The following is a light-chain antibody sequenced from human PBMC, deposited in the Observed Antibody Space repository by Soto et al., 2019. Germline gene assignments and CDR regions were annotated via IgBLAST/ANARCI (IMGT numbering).Light chain of an antibody. CDR1: QDISAY. CDR3: QKYDSAPRT. CDR2: AAS. Sequence: DIQMTQSPSSLSASVGDRVTITCRASQDISAYLAWYQQRPGKVPTLLIYAASTLQSGVPSRFSGSGSGTDFTLTISGLQPEDVATDYCQKYDSAPRTFGQGTKVEIK. J-gene: IGKJ1*01. V-gene: IGKV1-27*01.